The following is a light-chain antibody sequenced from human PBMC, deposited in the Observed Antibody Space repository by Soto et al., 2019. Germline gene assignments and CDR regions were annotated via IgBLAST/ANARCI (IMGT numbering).Light chain of an antibody. V-gene: IGKV1-33*01. Sequence: DIQLTQSPSSLSASVGDRVTITCQASQDISNYLNWYQQKPGKDPKLLIYDDSTLETGVPSRFSGSGSRTDFTFTISSLQPEDIATYYCQQYDNLITVGQGTRLEI. CDR3: QQYDNLIT. CDR2: DDS. J-gene: IGKJ5*01. CDR1: QDISNY.